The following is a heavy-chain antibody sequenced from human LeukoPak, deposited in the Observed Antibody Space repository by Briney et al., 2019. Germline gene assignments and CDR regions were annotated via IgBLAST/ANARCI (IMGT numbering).Heavy chain of an antibody. CDR1: GGTFSSYA. CDR2: IIPILGIA. Sequence: SVKVSCKASGGTFSSYAISWVRQAPGQGLEWMGRIIPILGIANYAQKFQGRVTITADKSTSTAYMELSSLRSEDTAVYYCAALLSDIYDSSGYWYYFDYWGQETLVTVSS. D-gene: IGHD3-22*01. J-gene: IGHJ4*02. CDR3: AALLSDIYDSSGYWYYFDY. V-gene: IGHV1-69*04.